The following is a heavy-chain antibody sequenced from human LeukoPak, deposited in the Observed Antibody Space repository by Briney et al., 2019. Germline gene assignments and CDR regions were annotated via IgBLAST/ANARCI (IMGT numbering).Heavy chain of an antibody. CDR2: IGSAGDT. D-gene: IGHD4-17*01. CDR3: ARATYGAGFYYYAMDV. Sequence: GGSLRLSCAASGFTFSSYDTHWVRQATGKGLEWVSAIGSAGDTYYPGSVKGRFTISRENAKNSLYLQVTSLRAEDTAVYYCARATYGAGFYYYAMDVWGQGTTVTVSS. CDR1: GFTFSSYD. J-gene: IGHJ6*02. V-gene: IGHV3-13*04.